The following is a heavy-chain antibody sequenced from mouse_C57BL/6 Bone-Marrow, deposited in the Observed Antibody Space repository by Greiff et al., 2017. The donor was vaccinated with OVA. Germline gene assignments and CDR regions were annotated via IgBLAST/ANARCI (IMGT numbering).Heavy chain of an antibody. CDR1: GYSFTGYF. Sequence: VESGDSVKISCKASGYSFTGYFMNWVMQSHGKSLEWIGRINPYNGDTFYNQKFKGKATLTVDKSSSTAHMELRSLTSEDSAVYYCARWALYDYDETWFAYWGQGTLVTVSA. CDR3: ARWALYDYDETWFAY. J-gene: IGHJ3*01. V-gene: IGHV1-20*01. CDR2: INPYNGDT. D-gene: IGHD2-4*01.